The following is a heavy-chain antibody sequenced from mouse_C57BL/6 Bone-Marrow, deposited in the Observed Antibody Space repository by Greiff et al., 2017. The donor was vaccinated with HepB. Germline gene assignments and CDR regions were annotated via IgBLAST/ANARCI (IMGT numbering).Heavy chain of an antibody. J-gene: IGHJ4*01. V-gene: IGHV5-4*01. CDR2: ISDGGSYT. CDR3: ARWLSRAMDY. Sequence: EVQRVESGGGLVKPGGSLKLSCAASGFTFSSYAMSWVRQTPEKRLEWVATISDGGSYTYYPDNVKGRFTISRDNAKNNLYLQMSHLKSEDTAMYYCARWLSRAMDYWGQGTSVTVSS. CDR1: GFTFSSYA. D-gene: IGHD1-2*01.